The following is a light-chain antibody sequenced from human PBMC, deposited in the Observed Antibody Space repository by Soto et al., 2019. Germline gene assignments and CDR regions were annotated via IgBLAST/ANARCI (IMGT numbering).Light chain of an antibody. CDR2: KAS. J-gene: IGKJ1*01. V-gene: IGKV1-5*03. CDR1: QTISSW. CDR3: QQYNSYST. Sequence: DIQMTQSPSTLSGSVGDRVTITWRASQTISSWLAWYQQKPGKAPKLLIYKASTLKSGVPSRFSGSGSGTEFTLTISSLQPDDFATYYCQQYNSYSTFGQGTKVDIK.